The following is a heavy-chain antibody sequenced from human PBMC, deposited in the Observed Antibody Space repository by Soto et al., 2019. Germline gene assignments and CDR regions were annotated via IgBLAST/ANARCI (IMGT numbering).Heavy chain of an antibody. CDR2: IIPILGIA. CDR1: GGTFSSYT. J-gene: IGHJ4*02. CDR3: ARSLGYCSGGSCSHFDY. D-gene: IGHD2-15*01. V-gene: IGHV1-69*02. Sequence: GASVKVSCKASGGTFSSYTISWVRQAPGQGLEWMGRIIPILGIANYAQKFQGRVTITADKSTSTAYMELSSLRSEDTAVYYCARSLGYCSGGSCSHFDYWGQGTLVTVSS.